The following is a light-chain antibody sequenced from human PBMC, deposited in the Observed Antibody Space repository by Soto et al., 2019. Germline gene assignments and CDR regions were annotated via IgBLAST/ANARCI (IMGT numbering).Light chain of an antibody. CDR3: QQYNSWVT. CDR1: QSISTT. CDR2: GAS. V-gene: IGKV3-15*01. Sequence: EIVLTQSPVTLSVSPGERATLSCRASQSISTTLVWYQQNPGQAPRLLIYGASTRATGVPARFSGSGSGTEFTLTISSLQSEDVAVYYCQQYNSWVTFGGGTKVEIK. J-gene: IGKJ4*01.